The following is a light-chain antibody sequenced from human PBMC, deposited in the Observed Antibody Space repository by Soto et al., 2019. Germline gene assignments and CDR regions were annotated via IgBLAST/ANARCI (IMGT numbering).Light chain of an antibody. CDR1: SGDIGGYNR. CDR3: SSYTNINTRACV. Sequence: QSALTQPASVSGSPGQSITISCTGTSGDIGGYNRVSWYQQHPGKAPKLIIYEVTDRPSGVSNRFSGSKSGNTASLTISGLQAEGEAEYYCSSYTNINTRACVFGTGTKLTVL. J-gene: IGLJ1*01. V-gene: IGLV2-14*01. CDR2: EVT.